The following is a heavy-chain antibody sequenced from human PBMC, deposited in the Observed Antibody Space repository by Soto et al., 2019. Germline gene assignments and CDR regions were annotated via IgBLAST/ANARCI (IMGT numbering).Heavy chain of an antibody. CDR2: ISYDGSNK. D-gene: IGHD3-22*01. Sequence: GGSLRLSCAASGFTFSSYGMHWVRQAPGKGLEWVAVISYDGSNKYYADSVKGRFTISRDNSKNTLYLQMNSLRAEDTAVYYCAKANYDSSGYASYYFDFWGQGTLVTVSS. CDR1: GFTFSSYG. CDR3: AKANYDSSGYASYYFDF. V-gene: IGHV3-30*18. J-gene: IGHJ4*02.